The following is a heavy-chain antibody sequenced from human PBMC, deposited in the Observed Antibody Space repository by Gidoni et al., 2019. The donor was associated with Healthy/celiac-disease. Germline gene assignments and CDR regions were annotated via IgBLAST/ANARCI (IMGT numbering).Heavy chain of an antibody. Sequence: QVKLQESGPGLAKPSETLSLTCTVSGGSISSYYGSWSRQPAGKGLEWIGRIYISGSTNYNPSLKSRVTMSVDTSKNQFSLKLSSVTAADTAVYYCARDCSGGSCYSIGGNWFDPWGQGTLVTVSS. V-gene: IGHV4-4*07. CDR1: GGSISSYY. CDR2: IYISGST. J-gene: IGHJ5*02. CDR3: ARDCSGGSCYSIGGNWFDP. D-gene: IGHD2-15*01.